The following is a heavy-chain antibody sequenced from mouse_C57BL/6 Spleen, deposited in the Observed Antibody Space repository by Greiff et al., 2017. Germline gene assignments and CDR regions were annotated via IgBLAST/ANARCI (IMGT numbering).Heavy chain of an antibody. V-gene: IGHV5-4*01. CDR2: ISDGGSYT. CDR3: ARDPRYGNWFAY. CDR1: GFTFSSYA. J-gene: IGHJ3*01. D-gene: IGHD2-1*01. Sequence: DVQLVESGGGLVKPGGSLKLSCAASGFTFSSYAMSWVRQTPEKRLEWVATISDGGSYTYYPDNVKGRFTISRDNAKNNLYLQMSHLKSEDTAMYYCARDPRYGNWFAYWGQGTLVTVSA.